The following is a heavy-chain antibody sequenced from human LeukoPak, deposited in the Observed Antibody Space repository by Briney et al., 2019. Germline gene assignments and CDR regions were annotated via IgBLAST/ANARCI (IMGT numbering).Heavy chain of an antibody. J-gene: IGHJ6*04. CDR1: GYTFTSYY. CDR2: INPSGGST. CDR3: ARENSGYHYYYYYGMDV. D-gene: IGHD5-12*01. Sequence: ASVKVSCKASGYTFTSYYMHWVRQAPGQGLEWMGIINPSGGSTSYAQKFQGRVTMTRDTSTSTVYMELSSLRSEDTAVYYYARENSGYHYYYYYGMDVWGKGTTVTVSS. V-gene: IGHV1-46*01.